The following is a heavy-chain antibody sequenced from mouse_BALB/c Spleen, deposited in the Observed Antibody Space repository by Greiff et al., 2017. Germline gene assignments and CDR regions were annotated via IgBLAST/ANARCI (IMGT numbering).Heavy chain of an antibody. V-gene: IGHV7-3*02. CDR1: GFTFTDYY. CDR3: ARSYYRYDDLAWFAY. D-gene: IGHD2-14*01. J-gene: IGHJ3*01. CDR2: IRNKANGYTT. Sequence: EVQRVESGGGLVQPGGSLRLSCATSGFTFTDYYMSWVRQPPGKALEWLGFIRNKANGYTTEYSASVKGRFTISRDNSQSILYLQMNTLRAEDSATYYCARSYYRYDDLAWFAYWGQGTLVTVSA.